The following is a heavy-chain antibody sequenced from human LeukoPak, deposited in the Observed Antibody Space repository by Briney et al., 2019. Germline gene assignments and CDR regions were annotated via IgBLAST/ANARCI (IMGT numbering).Heavy chain of an antibody. CDR3: APRRVAADNGFDY. CDR1: GYIFTDYY. V-gene: IGHV1-2*02. D-gene: IGHD6-19*01. J-gene: IGHJ4*02. Sequence: GASVKVSCKASGYIFTDYYMHWMRQAPGQGPEWMGWMNPNSGGTNYAQKFQGRVTMTRDTSITTAYMELSSLRSDDTAVYYCAPRRVAADNGFDYWGQGTLVTVSS. CDR2: MNPNSGGT.